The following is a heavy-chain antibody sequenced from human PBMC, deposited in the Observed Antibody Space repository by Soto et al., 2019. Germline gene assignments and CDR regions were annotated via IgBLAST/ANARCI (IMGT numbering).Heavy chain of an antibody. Sequence: RASVKVSCKASGGTFSSYAISWVRQAPGQGLEWMGGIIPIFGTANYAQKFQGRVTITADESTSTAYMELSSLRSEDTAVYYCARARGGGIQLWLNYWGQGTLVTVSS. J-gene: IGHJ4*02. D-gene: IGHD5-18*01. CDR1: GGTFSSYA. V-gene: IGHV1-69*13. CDR2: IIPIFGTA. CDR3: ARARGGGIQLWLNY.